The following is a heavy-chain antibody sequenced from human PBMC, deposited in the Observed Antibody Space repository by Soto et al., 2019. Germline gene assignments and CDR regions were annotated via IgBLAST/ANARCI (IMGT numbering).Heavy chain of an antibody. CDR2: ISAYNGNT. CDR1: GYTFTSYG. D-gene: IGHD3-22*01. CDR3: ARQYYYDSSGYYNY. V-gene: IGHV1-18*01. Sequence: ASVKVSCKASGYTFTSYGISWVRQAPGQGLEWMGWISAYNGNTNYAQKLQGRVTMTTDTSTSTAYMELRSLRSDDTAVYYCARQYYYDSSGYYNYWGQGTLVTVSS. J-gene: IGHJ4*02.